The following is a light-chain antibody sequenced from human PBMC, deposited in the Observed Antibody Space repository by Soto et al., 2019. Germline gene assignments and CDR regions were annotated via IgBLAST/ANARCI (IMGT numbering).Light chain of an antibody. V-gene: IGKV3-11*01. CDR3: QQRSNWPSS. CDR2: DVS. CDR1: PSVSRD. Sequence: EIVLTQSPATLSLFPGERATLSCRASPSVSRDLAWYQQKPGQAPRLLIYDVSNRATGIPARFSGSGSGTDFTLTISSLEPKDVAVYYCQQRSNWPSSFGQGTKLEIK. J-gene: IGKJ2*01.